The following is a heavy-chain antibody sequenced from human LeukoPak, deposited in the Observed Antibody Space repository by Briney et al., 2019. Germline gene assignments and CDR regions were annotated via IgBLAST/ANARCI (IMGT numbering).Heavy chain of an antibody. CDR2: IYPNDFDT. CDR3: ARHGSGYPIHY. J-gene: IGHJ4*02. CDR1: GYSFTSNW. V-gene: IGHV5-51*01. Sequence: GESLKISCKGSGYSFTSNWIGWVRQMPGKGLEWIGIIYPNDFDTRYSPSFQGQVTISADRSITTAYLQWSSLKASDTAMYYCARHGSGYPIHYWGQGTLVTVSS. D-gene: IGHD5-12*01.